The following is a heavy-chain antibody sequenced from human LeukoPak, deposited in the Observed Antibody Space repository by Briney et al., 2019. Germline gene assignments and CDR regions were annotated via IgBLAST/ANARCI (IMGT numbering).Heavy chain of an antibody. CDR2: FYVGGAT. V-gene: IGHV3-53*01. J-gene: IGHJ4*02. CDR1: GFTVTNTY. D-gene: IGHD3-10*01. Sequence: GGSLRLSCAVSGFTVTNTYMGWVRQAPGEGLEWVSVFYVGGATYYADSVKGRFTISRDNSKSTLYLQMNGLRAEDTALYYCARAFYYDSGSYYGHFDYWGRGTLVTVSS. CDR3: ARAFYYDSGSYYGHFDY.